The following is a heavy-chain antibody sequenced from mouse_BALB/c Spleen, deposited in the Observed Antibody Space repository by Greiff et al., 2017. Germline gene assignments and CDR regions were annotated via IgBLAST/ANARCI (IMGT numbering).Heavy chain of an antibody. V-gene: IGHV5-12-2*01. Sequence: EVQVVESGGGLVQPGGSLKLSCAASGFTFSSYTMSWVRQTPEKRLEWVAYISNGGGSTYYPDTVKGRFTISRDNAKNTLYLQMSSLNSEDTAMYYCARHAYGSRAWFAYWGQGTLVTVSA. CDR2: ISNGGGST. D-gene: IGHD1-1*01. J-gene: IGHJ3*01. CDR1: GFTFSSYT. CDR3: ARHAYGSRAWFAY.